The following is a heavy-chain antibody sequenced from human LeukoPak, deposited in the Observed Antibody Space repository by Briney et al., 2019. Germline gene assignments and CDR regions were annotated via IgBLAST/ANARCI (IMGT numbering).Heavy chain of an antibody. V-gene: IGHV3-23*05. Sequence: GGSLRLSCAASGFTFSSYAMSWVRQAPGKGLEWVSALYIGGNTYYADSVRGRFTISRDNSKNTLYLQMNSLRAEDTAIYYCMTAAGYNFGQYWGQGTLVTVSS. CDR2: LYIGGNT. J-gene: IGHJ4*02. CDR1: GFTFSSYA. D-gene: IGHD5-18*01. CDR3: MTAAGYNFGQY.